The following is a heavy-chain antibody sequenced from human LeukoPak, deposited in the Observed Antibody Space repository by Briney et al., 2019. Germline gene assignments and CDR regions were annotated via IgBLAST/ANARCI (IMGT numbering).Heavy chain of an antibody. CDR2: ISNSGGST. Sequence: PGGSLRLSCAASGFTFSSYVMSWVRQAPGKGLEWVSSISNSGGSTHYADSVKGRFTISRDNSQNTLHLQMNSLRADDTAIYYCAKDCCDYAPLDHWGQGTQVTVSS. J-gene: IGHJ4*02. CDR1: GFTFSSYV. CDR3: AKDCCDYAPLDH. V-gene: IGHV3-23*01. D-gene: IGHD4/OR15-4a*01.